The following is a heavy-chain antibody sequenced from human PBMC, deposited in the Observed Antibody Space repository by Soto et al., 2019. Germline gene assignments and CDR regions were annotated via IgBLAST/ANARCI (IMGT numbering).Heavy chain of an antibody. D-gene: IGHD6-25*01. V-gene: IGHV3-7*01. CDR3: ARFTRGSSGDY. Sequence: EVQLVESGGDLVQPGGSLRLSCVASGFTFNTYWMSWVRQAPGKGLEWVANIKEDGSDKYYVDSVKGRFTISRDNAKNLLYLQMNSLEDGDTAMYYCARFTRGSSGDYWGQGTLVTVSS. J-gene: IGHJ4*02. CDR1: GFTFNTYW. CDR2: IKEDGSDK.